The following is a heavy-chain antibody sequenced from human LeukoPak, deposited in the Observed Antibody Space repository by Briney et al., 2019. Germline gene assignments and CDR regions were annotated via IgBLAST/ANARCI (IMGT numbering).Heavy chain of an antibody. V-gene: IGHV3-53*01. Sequence: PGGSLRLSCAVSGFTVSTNHMSWVRQAPGRGLEWVSVIYNDGNTYYTDSVKGRFTISRDNSKNTVFLRMNSLRVEDTAVYYCARDREVVTAKAQMDVWGKGTTVTVSS. CDR2: IYNDGNT. CDR1: GFTVSTNH. J-gene: IGHJ6*03. CDR3: ARDREVVTAKAQMDV. D-gene: IGHD2-21*02.